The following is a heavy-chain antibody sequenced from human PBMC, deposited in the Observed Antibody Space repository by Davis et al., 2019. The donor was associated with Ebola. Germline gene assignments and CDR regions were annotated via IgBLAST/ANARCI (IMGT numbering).Heavy chain of an antibody. CDR2: IITGGST. CDR1: GFTFSSYA. Sequence: GESLKISCAASGFTFSSYAMSWVRQAPGKGLEWVSAIITGGSTYYADSVKGRFTISRDSSKTTLYLQMNSLRAEDTALYYCARHDYGDSHFDYWGQGTLVTVSS. CDR3: ARHDYGDSHFDY. J-gene: IGHJ4*02. D-gene: IGHD4-17*01. V-gene: IGHV3-23*01.